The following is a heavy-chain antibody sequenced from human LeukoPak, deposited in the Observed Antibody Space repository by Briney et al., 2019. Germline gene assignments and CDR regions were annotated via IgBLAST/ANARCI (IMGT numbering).Heavy chain of an antibody. Sequence: SETLSLTCTVSGGSISSYYWSWIRQPPGKGLEWIGYIYYSGSTNYNPSLKSRVTISVDTSKNQFSLKLSSVTAADTAVYYCARAFPHGPTTVTDYYYYGMDVWGQGTTVTVSS. D-gene: IGHD4-17*01. V-gene: IGHV4-59*01. J-gene: IGHJ6*02. CDR1: GGSISSYY. CDR2: IYYSGST. CDR3: ARAFPHGPTTVTDYYYYGMDV.